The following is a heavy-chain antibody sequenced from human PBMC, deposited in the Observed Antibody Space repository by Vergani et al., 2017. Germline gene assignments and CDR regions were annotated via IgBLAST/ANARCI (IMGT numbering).Heavy chain of an antibody. V-gene: IGHV3-23*01. D-gene: IGHD3-22*01. CDR3: ARLSYDTTPYLQGGYDG. CDR1: GFTFSACP. J-gene: IGHJ4*02. CDR2: ISARDPNP. Sequence: EVQLLQSGGGVIQPGGSVRLSCAASGFTFSACPMTWVRQAPGKGLEWVSAISARDPNPYYADSVKGRFTISRDNSKNMMYLQMNSLRAEDTAVYYCARLSYDTTPYLQGGYDGWGQGTLVSVSS.